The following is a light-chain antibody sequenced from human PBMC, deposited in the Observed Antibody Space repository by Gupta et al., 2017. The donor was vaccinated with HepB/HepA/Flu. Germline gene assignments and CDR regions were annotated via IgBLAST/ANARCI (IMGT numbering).Light chain of an antibody. Sequence: DIQLTQSPSFLSASVGDRVIITCRASQGISSSLAWFQQKPGRAPNLLIYAASTLESGVPSRFSGSGSVTEFTLTISSLQPEDFATYYCQQISSYPLTFGPGTKVDVK. V-gene: IGKV1-9*01. CDR1: QGISSS. J-gene: IGKJ3*01. CDR3: QQISSYPLT. CDR2: AAS.